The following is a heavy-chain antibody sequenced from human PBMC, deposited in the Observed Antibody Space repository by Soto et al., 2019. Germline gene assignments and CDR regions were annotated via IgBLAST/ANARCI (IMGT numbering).Heavy chain of an antibody. V-gene: IGHV3-15*01. CDR1: GFTIRDAW. D-gene: IGHD3-10*01. CDR3: STDHDGSGSYYIALCT. CDR2: IKNIPEGGTT. J-gene: IGHJ4*02. Sequence: QLVESGGGLVKPGGSLTLSCAASGFTIRDAWMTWVRQAPGKGLEWVGRIKNIPEGGTTDFAAPVKGRFTISRDVSKNTLYLHMNSLKSEDTAVYSCSTDHDGSGSYYIALCTRGQGTLVTVSS.